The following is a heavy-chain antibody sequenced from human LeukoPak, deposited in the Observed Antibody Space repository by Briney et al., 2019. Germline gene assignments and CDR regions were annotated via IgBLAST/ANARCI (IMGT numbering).Heavy chain of an antibody. V-gene: IGHV3-23*01. D-gene: IGHD2-21*02. Sequence: GGSLRLSCAASGFTFSNYAMSWVRQAPGKGLEWVAGISGTGGSTHYADSVKGRSTISRDNSKNTVYLQMNSLRAEDTAVYYCAKEENSCPGGDCYSGAFDIWGQGTMVTVSS. CDR1: GFTFSNYA. CDR2: ISGTGGST. CDR3: AKEENSCPGGDCYSGAFDI. J-gene: IGHJ3*02.